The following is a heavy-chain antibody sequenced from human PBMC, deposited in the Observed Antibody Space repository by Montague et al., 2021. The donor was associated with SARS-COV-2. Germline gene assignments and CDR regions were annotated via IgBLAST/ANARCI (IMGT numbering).Heavy chain of an antibody. J-gene: IGHJ4*02. D-gene: IGHD4-17*01. CDR1: GDSVSSSDHY. CDR3: ARRRLREDYFDF. Sequence: SETLSLTCTVSGDSVSSSDHYWGWIRQPPGKGPEWLGIVYYSGYTXYNPSVKGRVTISIDASKNQFSLKLNSLTATDTAIYHCARRRLREDYFDFWGQGTLLTVSS. V-gene: IGHV4-39*01. CDR2: VYYSGYT.